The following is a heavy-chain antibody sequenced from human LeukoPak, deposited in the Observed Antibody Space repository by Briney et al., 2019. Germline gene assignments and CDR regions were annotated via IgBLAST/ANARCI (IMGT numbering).Heavy chain of an antibody. CDR1: GGSIGSHY. V-gene: IGHV4-59*11. Sequence: SETLSLTCTVSGGSIGSHYWSWIRQPPGKGLEWIGYIYYSGSTNYNPSLKSRVTISVDTSKNQFSLKLSSVTAADTAVYYCARGGAAGGYYFDYWGQGTLVTVSS. CDR2: IYYSGST. J-gene: IGHJ4*02. CDR3: ARGGAAGGYYFDY. D-gene: IGHD6-13*01.